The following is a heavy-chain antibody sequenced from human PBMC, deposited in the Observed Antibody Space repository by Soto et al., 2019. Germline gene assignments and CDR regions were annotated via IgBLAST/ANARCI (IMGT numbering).Heavy chain of an antibody. J-gene: IGHJ4*02. V-gene: IGHV3-21*01. D-gene: IGHD6-13*01. CDR1: GFTFSSYS. CDR3: TTGYSSSWYPAGVYYFDY. CDR2: ISSSSSYI. Sequence: GGSLRLSCAASGFTFSSYSMNWVRQAPGKGLEWVSSISSSSSYIYYADSVKGRFTISRDNAKNSLYLQMNSLRAEDTAVYYCTTGYSSSWYPAGVYYFDYWGQGTLVTVSS.